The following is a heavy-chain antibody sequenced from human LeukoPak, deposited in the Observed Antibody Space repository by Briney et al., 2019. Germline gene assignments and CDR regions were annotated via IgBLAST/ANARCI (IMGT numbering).Heavy chain of an antibody. J-gene: IGHJ6*03. V-gene: IGHV3-30-3*01. Sequence: GGSLRLSCAASGFTFSSYAMHWVRQAPGKGLEWVAVISYDGSNKHYADSVKGRFTISRDNSKNTLYLQMNSLRAEDTAVYYCAVFGEGYYYYYMDVWGKGTTVTVSS. CDR1: GFTFSSYA. CDR2: ISYDGSNK. D-gene: IGHD3-10*02. CDR3: AVFGEGYYYYYMDV.